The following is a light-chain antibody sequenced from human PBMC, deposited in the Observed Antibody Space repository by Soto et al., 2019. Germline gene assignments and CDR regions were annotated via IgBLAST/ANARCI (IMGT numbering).Light chain of an antibody. Sequence: DIQMTQSPSSLSASVGDRVTITCRASQDISNHLAWFQQKPGKAPKSLISAASSLQSGVPSKFRGSGSGTDFTLTLSRLQPEDFATYYCQQYNSYPVSYGGGNKLEIK. V-gene: IGKV1-16*02. CDR1: QDISNH. CDR2: AAS. J-gene: IGKJ4*01. CDR3: QQYNSYPVS.